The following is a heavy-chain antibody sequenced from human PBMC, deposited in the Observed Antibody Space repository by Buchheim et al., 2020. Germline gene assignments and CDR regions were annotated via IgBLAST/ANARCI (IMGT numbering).Heavy chain of an antibody. CDR1: GGSISSSSYY. CDR3: ARQSGYTYGYSLDY. J-gene: IGHJ4*02. V-gene: IGHV4-39*01. CDR2: IYYSGST. Sequence: QLQLQESGPGLVKPSETLSLTCTVSGGSISSSSYYWGWIRQPPGKGLEWIGSIYYSGSTYYNPSLKSRVTISVDPSRNQFSLKVSSVTAADTALYYCARQSGYTYGYSLDYWGQGTL. D-gene: IGHD5-18*01.